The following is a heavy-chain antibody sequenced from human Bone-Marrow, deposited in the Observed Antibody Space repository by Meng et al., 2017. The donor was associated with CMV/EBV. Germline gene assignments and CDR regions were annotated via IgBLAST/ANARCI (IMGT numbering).Heavy chain of an antibody. CDR2: ISQSGKT. Sequence: SETLSLTCGVSGSSLRGFYWSWIRQPPGKGLEWIGEISQSGKTNYNPSLKSRISMSLVTSEKQFSLELRSVSAADTAVYYCARQGRVYFDYWAQGTLVTVSS. V-gene: IGHV4-34*01. D-gene: IGHD3-10*01. J-gene: IGHJ4*02. CDR3: ARQGRVYFDY. CDR1: GSSLRGFY.